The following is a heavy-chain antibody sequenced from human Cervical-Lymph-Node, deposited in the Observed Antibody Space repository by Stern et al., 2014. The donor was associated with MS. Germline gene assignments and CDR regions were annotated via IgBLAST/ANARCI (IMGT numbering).Heavy chain of an antibody. Sequence: QVQLVQSGAEVKKPGSSVKVSCTASGDTFINFGVSWVRQAPGQGLEWMGGIIPLFGTTDSGPKFQGRLTINADESATTVYMELSSLRSEDTAVYYCARDNDDNGMDVWGQGTTVTVSS. CDR2: IIPLFGTT. D-gene: IGHD1-1*01. CDR3: ARDNDDNGMDV. V-gene: IGHV1-69*01. J-gene: IGHJ6*02. CDR1: GDTFINFG.